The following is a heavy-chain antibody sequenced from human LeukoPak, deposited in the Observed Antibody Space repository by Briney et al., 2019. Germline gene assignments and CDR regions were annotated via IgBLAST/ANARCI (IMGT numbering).Heavy chain of an antibody. V-gene: IGHV3-15*01. CDR1: GFTFSNAW. CDR3: AREFQNAFDI. D-gene: IGHD2-21*01. Sequence: GGSLRLSCAASGFTFSNAWMSWVRQAPGKGLEGVGRIKSKTDGGTTDYAAPVKGRFTISRDNSKNTLYLQMNSLRAEDTAVYYCAREFQNAFDIWGQGTMVTVSS. J-gene: IGHJ3*02. CDR2: IKSKTDGGTT.